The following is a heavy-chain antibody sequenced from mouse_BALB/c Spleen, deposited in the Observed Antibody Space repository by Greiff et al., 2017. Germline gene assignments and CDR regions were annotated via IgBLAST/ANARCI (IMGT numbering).Heavy chain of an antibody. CDR1: GFTFTDYY. CDR3: ARDLTTVYAMDY. Sequence: EVKLMESGGGLVQPGGSLRLSCATSGFTFTDYYMSWVRQPPGKALEWLGFIRNKANGYTTEYSASVKGRFTISRDNSQSILYLQMNTLRAEDSATYYCARDLTTVYAMDYWGQGTSVTVSS. D-gene: IGHD1-1*01. V-gene: IGHV7-3*02. J-gene: IGHJ4*01. CDR2: IRNKANGYTT.